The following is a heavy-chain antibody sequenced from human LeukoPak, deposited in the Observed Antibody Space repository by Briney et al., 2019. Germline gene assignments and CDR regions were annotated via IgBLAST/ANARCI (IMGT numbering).Heavy chain of an antibody. CDR2: ISSSSSYI. CDR1: GFTFSSYS. Sequence: GGSLRLSCAASGFTFSSYSMNWVRQAPGKGLEWVSSISSSSSYIYYADSVKGRFTISRDNAKNSLYLQMNSLRAEDTAVYYCAASPHNYYYGMDVWGQGTTVTVSS. J-gene: IGHJ6*02. CDR3: AASPHNYYYGMDV. V-gene: IGHV3-21*01.